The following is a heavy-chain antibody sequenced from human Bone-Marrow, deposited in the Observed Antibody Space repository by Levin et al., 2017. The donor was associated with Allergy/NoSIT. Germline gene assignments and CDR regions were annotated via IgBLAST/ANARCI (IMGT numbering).Heavy chain of an antibody. V-gene: IGHV3-30*04. CDR2: LSFDGVNE. D-gene: IGHD2-2*01. Sequence: GGSLRLSCLGSEFTLSTYAMHWVRQAPGKGLYWVATLSFDGVNEYYADSVKGRFTISRDESDNTLYLQMTSLRPEDTAVYYCARGSPVGANSSYNGLDVWGQGTTVTVSS. CDR3: ARGSPVGANSSYNGLDV. J-gene: IGHJ6*02. CDR1: EFTLSTYA.